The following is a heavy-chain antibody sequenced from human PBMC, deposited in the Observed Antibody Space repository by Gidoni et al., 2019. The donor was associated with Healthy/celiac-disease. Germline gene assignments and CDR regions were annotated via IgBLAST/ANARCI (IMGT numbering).Heavy chain of an antibody. D-gene: IGHD2-2*02. V-gene: IGHV4-34*01. CDR2: IKHSGST. CDR1: GGSFSGYY. J-gene: IGHJ5*02. Sequence: QVQLQQWGAGLLKPSETLSLTCAVYGGSFSGYYWSWIRQPPGKGLEWIGEIKHSGSTNYNPSLKSRVTISVDTSKNQFALKLSSVTAADTAVYYCARRRKGYCSSTSCYTNLSWFDPWGQGTLVTVSS. CDR3: ARRRKGYCSSTSCYTNLSWFDP.